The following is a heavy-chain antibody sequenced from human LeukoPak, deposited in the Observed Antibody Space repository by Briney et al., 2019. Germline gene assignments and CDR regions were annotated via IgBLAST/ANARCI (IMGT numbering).Heavy chain of an antibody. CDR3: ARRRDGYNAGFDY. D-gene: IGHD5-24*01. CDR1: GGSISSYY. Sequence: SETLSLTCTVSGGSISSYYWSWIRQPPGKGLEWIGYIYYSGSTNYNPSLKSRVTISVDTSKNQFSLKLSSVTAVDTAVYYCARRRDGYNAGFDYWGQGTLVTVSS. V-gene: IGHV4-59*01. CDR2: IYYSGST. J-gene: IGHJ4*02.